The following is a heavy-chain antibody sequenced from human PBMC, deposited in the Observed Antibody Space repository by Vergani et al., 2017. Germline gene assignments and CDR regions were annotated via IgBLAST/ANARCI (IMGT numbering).Heavy chain of an antibody. D-gene: IGHD1/OR15-1a*01. CDR2: ISSSSSYI. J-gene: IGHJ3*02. V-gene: IGHV3-21*04. CDR3: AKVLYRRTTSLKAFDI. Sequence: EVQLVESGGGLVKPGGSLRLSCAASGFTFSSYSMNWVRQAPGKGLEWVSSISSSSSYIYYADSVKGRFTISRDNAKNSLYLQMNSLRAEDTALYYCAKVLYRRTTSLKAFDIWGQGTMVTVSS. CDR1: GFTFSSYS.